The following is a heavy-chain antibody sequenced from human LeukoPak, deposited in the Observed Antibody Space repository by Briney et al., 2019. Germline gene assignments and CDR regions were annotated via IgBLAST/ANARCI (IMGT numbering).Heavy chain of an antibody. CDR2: ISAYNRNT. V-gene: IGHV1-18*01. Sequence: ASVKVSCKTSGYTFISYGISWVRQAPGQGLEWMGWISAYNRNTNYAQELQGRVTMTADTSTSTAYMELRSLRPDDTAMYYCARIFGLYYYDTNGYEYYFDYWGQGTLVTVSS. D-gene: IGHD3-22*01. CDR3: ARIFGLYYYDTNGYEYYFDY. J-gene: IGHJ4*02. CDR1: GYTFISYG.